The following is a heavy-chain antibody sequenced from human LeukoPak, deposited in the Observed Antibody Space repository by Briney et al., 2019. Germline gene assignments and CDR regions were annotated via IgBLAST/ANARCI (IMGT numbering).Heavy chain of an antibody. CDR2: IIPILGTA. J-gene: IGHJ4*02. Sequence: ASVKVSCKASGGTFSSYAISWVRQAPGQGLEWMGRIIPILGTANYAQKFQGRVTITADESTSTAYMELSSLRSEDTAVYYCASGLMVRGVIRKNFDYWGQGTLVTVSS. V-gene: IGHV1-69*11. CDR3: ASGLMVRGVIRKNFDY. D-gene: IGHD3-10*01. CDR1: GGTFSSYA.